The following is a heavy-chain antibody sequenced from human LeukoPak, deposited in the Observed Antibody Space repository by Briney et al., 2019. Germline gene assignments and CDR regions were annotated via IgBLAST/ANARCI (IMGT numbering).Heavy chain of an antibody. CDR2: LYSDGNT. J-gene: IGHJ4*02. CDR3: ARGVEPLAANTLAY. D-gene: IGHD1-14*01. V-gene: IGHV3-53*01. Sequence: PGGSPRLSCAASGFTVITNDMTWVRQAPGKGLEGVSVLYSDGNTKYADSVQGRFTISRDNSKNTLYLEMNSLSPDDTAVYYCARGVEPLAANTLAYWGQGTLVTLSS. CDR1: GFTVITND.